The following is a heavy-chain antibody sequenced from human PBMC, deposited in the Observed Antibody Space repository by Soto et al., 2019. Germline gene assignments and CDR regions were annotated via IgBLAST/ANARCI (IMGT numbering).Heavy chain of an antibody. CDR3: AREETAWPLAYGLDV. V-gene: IGHV3-21*01. CDR1: GFSFSTYS. Sequence: PGGSLRLSCEASGFSFSTYSMHWVRQAPGKGLEWVSSISRRSDIYYADSVKGRFTISRDNAKNSVSLQMNSLRDEDTAVYYCAREETAWPLAYGLDVWGQGTTVTVSS. J-gene: IGHJ6*02. D-gene: IGHD2-21*02. CDR2: ISRRSDI.